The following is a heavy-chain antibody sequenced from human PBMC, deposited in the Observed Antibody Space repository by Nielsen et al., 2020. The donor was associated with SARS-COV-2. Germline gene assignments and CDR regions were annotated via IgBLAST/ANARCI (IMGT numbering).Heavy chain of an antibody. J-gene: IGHJ4*02. Sequence: GESLKISCAASGFTFASSTMNWVRQAPGKGLEWVSSISPSSTYIYYADSMRGRFTISRNNAENSLYLQMNSLRAEDTAVYYCARVPYSGSYYGYFDYWGQGTLVTVSS. V-gene: IGHV3-21*01. D-gene: IGHD1-26*01. CDR3: ARVPYSGSYYGYFDY. CDR1: GFTFASST. CDR2: ISPSSTYI.